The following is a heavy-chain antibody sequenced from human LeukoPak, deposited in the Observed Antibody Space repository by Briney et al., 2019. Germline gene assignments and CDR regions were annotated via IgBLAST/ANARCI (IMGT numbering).Heavy chain of an antibody. CDR1: GYTFTSYD. J-gene: IGHJ4*02. D-gene: IGHD4-17*01. CDR3: ARELRRDAY. Sequence: GASVKVSCMASGYTFTSYDVNWVRQATGQGLEWMGYINPNSGHTTYAQRFQGRVTMTRDTSISTAYMELTSLTSEDTAIYYCARELRRDAYWGQGALVTVSS. V-gene: IGHV1-8*01. CDR2: INPNSGHT.